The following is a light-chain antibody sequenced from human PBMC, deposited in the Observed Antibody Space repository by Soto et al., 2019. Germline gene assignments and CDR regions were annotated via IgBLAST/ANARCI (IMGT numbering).Light chain of an antibody. Sequence: EMVVTQSPATLSVSPGERATLSCRASQDVSSNLAWYQQKPGQAPSLLIYGASTRATGTPARFSGSGSGTEFTLTLSSLQSEDYAVYFCQKYIRWPLTFGGGTKVEI. J-gene: IGKJ4*01. CDR3: QKYIRWPLT. V-gene: IGKV3-15*01. CDR1: QDVSSN. CDR2: GAS.